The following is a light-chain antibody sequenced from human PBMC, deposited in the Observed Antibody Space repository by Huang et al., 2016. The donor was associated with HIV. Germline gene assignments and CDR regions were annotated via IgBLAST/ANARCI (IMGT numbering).Light chain of an antibody. V-gene: IGKV1-39*01. Sequence: DIQMTQSPSSLSASVGDRVTITGRATQSISSYLNWYQQKPGKAPKLLIYAASTLQSGVPSNFSGSGSGTDFTLTISSLQPDDFATYYCQQSYSTPYTFGQGTKVEIK. J-gene: IGKJ2*01. CDR1: QSISSY. CDR3: QQSYSTPYT. CDR2: AAS.